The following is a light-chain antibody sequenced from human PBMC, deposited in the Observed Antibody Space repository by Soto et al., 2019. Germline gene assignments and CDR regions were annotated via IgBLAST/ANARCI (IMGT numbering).Light chain of an antibody. Sequence: DIRSTQSPSTLSASVGDRVTITCRASQSISAWLAWYQQKPGKAPKLLIYDASNLESGVPSRFSGGGSGTDFTLTISSLQPDDSATYYCQHYEIYSSTFGQGTKVDIK. V-gene: IGKV1-5*01. CDR2: DAS. CDR3: QHYEIYSST. CDR1: QSISAW. J-gene: IGKJ1*01.